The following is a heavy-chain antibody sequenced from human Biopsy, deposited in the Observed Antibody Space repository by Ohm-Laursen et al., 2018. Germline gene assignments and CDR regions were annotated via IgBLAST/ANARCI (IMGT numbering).Heavy chain of an antibody. J-gene: IGHJ6*02. D-gene: IGHD3-22*01. V-gene: IGHV4-34*01. CDR1: GESFNGYY. CDR2: INHSGRT. Sequence: SETLSLTCAVYGESFNGYYWSWIRQTPGKGLEWIGEINHSGRTNYNPSLKSQVTISVDTSKNQFSLKVRSGTAADTAVYYCVRGVDYYDPYHYYALDVWGQGTTVTVSS. CDR3: VRGVDYYDPYHYYALDV.